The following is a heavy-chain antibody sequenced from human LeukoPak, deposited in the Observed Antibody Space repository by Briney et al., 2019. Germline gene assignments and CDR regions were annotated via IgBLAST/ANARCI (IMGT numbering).Heavy chain of an antibody. CDR1: GDSISSYY. Sequence: SETLSLTCTVSGDSISSYYWSWIRQPAGKGLEWIGRIHTSGSTSYNPSLKSRVTMSVETSNNQFSLQLSSVTAADTAVYYCAIFIINSGWYDYFDYWGQGTLVTASS. CDR2: IHTSGST. D-gene: IGHD6-19*01. V-gene: IGHV4-4*07. CDR3: AIFIINSGWYDYFDY. J-gene: IGHJ4*02.